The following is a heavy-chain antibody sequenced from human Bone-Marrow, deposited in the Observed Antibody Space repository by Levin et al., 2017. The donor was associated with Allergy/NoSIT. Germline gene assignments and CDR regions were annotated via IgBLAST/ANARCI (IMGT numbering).Heavy chain of an antibody. Sequence: PGGSLRLSCAASGFTFSSYGMHWVRQAPGKGLEWVAVISYDGSNKYYADSVKGRFTISRDNSKNTLYLQMNSLRAEDTAVYYCAKEAGKKNFDWSDDPGPSYYFDYWGQGTLVTVSS. D-gene: IGHD3-9*01. CDR3: AKEAGKKNFDWSDDPGPSYYFDY. J-gene: IGHJ4*02. CDR2: ISYDGSNK. V-gene: IGHV3-30*18. CDR1: GFTFSSYG.